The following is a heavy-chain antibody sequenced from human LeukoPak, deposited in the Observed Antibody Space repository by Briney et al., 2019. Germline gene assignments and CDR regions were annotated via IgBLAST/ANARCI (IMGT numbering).Heavy chain of an antibody. CDR3: AARPGEVAVPFDY. CDR1: GFTFSTYG. D-gene: IGHD2-15*01. V-gene: IGHV3-23*01. J-gene: IGHJ4*02. CDR2: ISGSGGIT. Sequence: PGGSLRLSCTASGFTFSTYGMSWVRQAPGKGLEWVSLISGSGGITYYADSVNGRFTISRGNSKNTLYLQMHSLRAEDTAVYYCAARPGEVAVPFDYWGQGTLVTVSS.